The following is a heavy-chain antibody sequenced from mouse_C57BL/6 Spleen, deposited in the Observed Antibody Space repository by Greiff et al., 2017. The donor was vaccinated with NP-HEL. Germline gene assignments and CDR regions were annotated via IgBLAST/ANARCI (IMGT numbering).Heavy chain of an antibody. CDR1: GYTFTSYW. V-gene: IGHV1-5*01. CDR3: TRDDGYYVPLFAY. J-gene: IGHJ3*01. Sequence: VQLQQSGTVLARPGASVKMSCKTSGYTFTSYWMHWVKQRPGQGLEWIGAIYPGNSDTSYNQKFKGKAKLTAVTSASTAYMELSSLTNKDSSVYYCTRDDGYYVPLFAYWGQGTLVTVSA. CDR2: IYPGNSDT. D-gene: IGHD2-3*01.